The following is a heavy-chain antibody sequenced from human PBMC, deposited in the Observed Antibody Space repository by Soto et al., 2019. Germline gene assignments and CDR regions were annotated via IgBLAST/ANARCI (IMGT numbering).Heavy chain of an antibody. J-gene: IGHJ4*02. CDR2: INHSGST. CDR3: AQGSRSDGNFVSYYFDY. CDR1: GGSISSSSYY. V-gene: IGHV4-39*07. Sequence: QLQLQESGPGLVKPSETLSLTCTVSGGSISSSSYYWGWIRQPPGKGLEWIGEINHSGSTNYNPSLKSRVTISVDTSKNQFSLKLSSVTAADTAVYYCAQGSRSDGNFVSYYFDYWGQGTLVTVSS. D-gene: IGHD1-26*01.